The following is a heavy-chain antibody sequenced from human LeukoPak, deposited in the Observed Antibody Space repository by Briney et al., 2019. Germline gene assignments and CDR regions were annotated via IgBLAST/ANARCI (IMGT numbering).Heavy chain of an antibody. CDR1: GFTVSSNY. Sequence: PGGSLRLSCAASGFTVSSNYTSWVRQAPGKGLEWVSLIYSGGSRYYADSVKGRFTMSRDNFENTLSLQMNSLRAEDTAVYYCARGLELRSVFDFWGQGTLVTVSA. D-gene: IGHD1-7*01. CDR2: IYSGGSR. V-gene: IGHV3-66*01. CDR3: ARGLELRSVFDF. J-gene: IGHJ4*02.